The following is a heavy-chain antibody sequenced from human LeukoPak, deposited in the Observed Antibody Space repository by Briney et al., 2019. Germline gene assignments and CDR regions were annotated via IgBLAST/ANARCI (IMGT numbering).Heavy chain of an antibody. J-gene: IGHJ4*02. V-gene: IGHV3-33*01. CDR2: IWYDGSNK. D-gene: IGHD4-17*01. Sequence: GRSPRLSCAASGFAFSSYGMHWVRQAPGKGLEWVAVIWYDGSNKYYADSVKGRFTVSRDNAKNSVYLHMNNLREEDTSVYYCARGETAVTSSLDFWGQGTLVTVSS. CDR3: ARGETAVTSSLDF. CDR1: GFAFSSYG.